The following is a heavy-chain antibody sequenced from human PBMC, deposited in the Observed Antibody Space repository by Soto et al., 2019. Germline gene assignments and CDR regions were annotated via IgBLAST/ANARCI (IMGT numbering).Heavy chain of an antibody. D-gene: IGHD2-2*01. CDR2: INHSGST. V-gene: IGHV4-34*01. CDR3: ARGRRYCSSTSCLYYYYYYMDV. Sequence: SETLSLTYAVYGGSFSGYYWSWIRQPPGKGLEWIGEINHSGSTNYNPSLKSRVTISVDTSKNQFSLKLSSVTAADTAVYYCARGRRYCSSTSCLYYYYYYMDVWGKGTTVTVSS. CDR1: GGSFSGYY. J-gene: IGHJ6*03.